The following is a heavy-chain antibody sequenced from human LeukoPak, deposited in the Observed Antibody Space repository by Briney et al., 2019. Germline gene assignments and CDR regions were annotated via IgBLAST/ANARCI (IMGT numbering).Heavy chain of an antibody. CDR2: IIPIFGTA. V-gene: IGHV1-69*13. CDR3: ARLDEDIVVVPAADY. D-gene: IGHD2-2*01. J-gene: IGHJ4*02. CDR1: GGTFSSYA. Sequence: SVKVSCKASGGTFSSYAISWVRQAPGQGLEWMGGIIPIFGTANYAQKFQGRVTITADESTSTAYMELSSLRSEDTAVYYCARLDEDIVVVPAADYWGQGTLVTVSS.